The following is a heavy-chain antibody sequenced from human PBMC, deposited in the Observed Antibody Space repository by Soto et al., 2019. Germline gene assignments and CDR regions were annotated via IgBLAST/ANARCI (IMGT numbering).Heavy chain of an antibody. J-gene: IGHJ6*02. CDR3: AKKKAARPYYYYYGMDV. Sequence: GGSMILSCAPSGFPFSSYAMNWVHQAPGKGLEWVSAISGSGGSTYYADSVKGRFTISRDNSKNTLYLQMNSLRAEDTAVYYCAKKKAARPYYYYYGMDVWGQGTTVTVSS. CDR1: GFPFSSYA. D-gene: IGHD6-6*01. CDR2: ISGSGGST. V-gene: IGHV3-23*01.